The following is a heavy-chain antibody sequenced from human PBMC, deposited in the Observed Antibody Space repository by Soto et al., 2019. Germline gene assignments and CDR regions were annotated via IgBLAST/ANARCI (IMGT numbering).Heavy chain of an antibody. Sequence: QVQLQESGPGLVKPSQTLSLTCTVSGGSISSGDYYWSWIRQPPGKGLEWIGYIYYSGSTYYNPALKRRVTLPVDTSKNQFSLKLSSVTAADTAVYYCARELPDGSRGHPWGQGTLVTVSS. CDR2: IYYSGST. J-gene: IGHJ5*02. CDR1: GGSISSGDYY. V-gene: IGHV4-30-4*01. CDR3: ARELPDGSRGHP. D-gene: IGHD6-13*01.